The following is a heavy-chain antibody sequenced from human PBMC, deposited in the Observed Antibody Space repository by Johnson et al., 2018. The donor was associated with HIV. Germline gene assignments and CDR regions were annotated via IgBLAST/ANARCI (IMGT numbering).Heavy chain of an antibody. D-gene: IGHD1-26*01. Sequence: LVESGGGVVQPGGSLRLSCVASGFTFSTYGMHWVRQAPGKGLEWVAVISYDGSNKYYADSVKGRFTISRDNSKNTLYLQMNSLRAEDTAVYYCAKEGGELLLDAFDIWGQGTMVTVSS. CDR3: AKEGGELLLDAFDI. J-gene: IGHJ3*02. CDR2: ISYDGSNK. V-gene: IGHV3-30*18. CDR1: GFTFSTYG.